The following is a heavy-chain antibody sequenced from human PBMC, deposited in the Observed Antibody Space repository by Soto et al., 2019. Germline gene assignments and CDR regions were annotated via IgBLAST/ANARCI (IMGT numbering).Heavy chain of an antibody. D-gene: IGHD2-2*02. CDR1: GYTFTGYY. J-gene: IGHJ5*02. Sequence: ASVKVSCKASGYTFTGYYMHWVRQAPGQGLEWMGWISAYNGNTNYAQKLQGRVTMTTDTSTSTAYMELRSLRSDDTAVYYCARDSVVPAAIKFDPWGQGTLVTVSS. CDR3: ARDSVVPAAIKFDP. CDR2: ISAYNGNT. V-gene: IGHV1-18*04.